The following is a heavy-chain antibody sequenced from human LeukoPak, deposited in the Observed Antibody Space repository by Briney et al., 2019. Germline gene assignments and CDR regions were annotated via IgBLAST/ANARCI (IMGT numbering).Heavy chain of an antibody. V-gene: IGHV4-59*12. CDR2: IYHSGST. Sequence: SSETLSLTCTVSGGSISSYYWSWIRQPPGKGLEWIGEIYHSGSTNYNPSLKRRVTISVDTPKNQFSLKLSSVTAADTAVYYCARTPITMIVLGAFDIWGQGTMVTVSS. CDR3: ARTPITMIVLGAFDI. D-gene: IGHD3-22*01. J-gene: IGHJ3*02. CDR1: GGSISSYY.